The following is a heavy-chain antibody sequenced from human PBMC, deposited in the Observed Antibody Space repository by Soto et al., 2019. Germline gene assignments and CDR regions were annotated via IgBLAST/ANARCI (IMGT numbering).Heavy chain of an antibody. CDR1: GGSISSGDYY. V-gene: IGHV4-30-4*01. Sequence: PSETLSLTCTVSGGSISSGDYYWSWIRQPPGKGLEWIGYIYYSGSTYYNPSLKGRVTISVDTSKNQFSLKLSSVTAADTAVYYCARGRRAIVVVPAAMPHTRWFDPWGQGTLVTVSS. CDR3: ARGRRAIVVVPAAMPHTRWFDP. CDR2: IYYSGST. J-gene: IGHJ5*02. D-gene: IGHD2-2*01.